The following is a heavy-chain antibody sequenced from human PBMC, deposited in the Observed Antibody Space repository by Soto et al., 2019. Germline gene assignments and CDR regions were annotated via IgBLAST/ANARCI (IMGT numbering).Heavy chain of an antibody. D-gene: IGHD2-2*01. CDR1: GFTFSSYA. V-gene: IGHV3-23*01. J-gene: IGHJ5*02. CDR2: ISGSGGST. Sequence: EVQLLESGGGLVQPGGSLRLSCAASGFTFSSYAMSWVRQAPGKGLEWVSAISGSGGSTYYADSVKGRFTISRDNSKNTLYLHMNSLRAEDTAVSDCAKDQDQYNWFDPWGQGTLVTVSS. CDR3: AKDQDQYNWFDP.